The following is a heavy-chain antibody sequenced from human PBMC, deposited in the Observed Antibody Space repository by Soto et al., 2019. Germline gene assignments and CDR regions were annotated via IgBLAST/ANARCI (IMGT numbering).Heavy chain of an antibody. J-gene: IGHJ6*02. CDR1: VGSISGYY. CDR3: ARGGYSYGYGSYYYGMDV. V-gene: IGHV4-59*12. Sequence: SETLSLTCTVSVGSISGYYWSWIRQSPGKGLEWIGCSYYPGATNYNPSLKSRVTISVGTSKNQLSLKLSSVTAADTAVYYCARGGYSYGYGSYYYGMDVCGQRTTVTVSS. D-gene: IGHD5-18*01. CDR2: SYYPGAT.